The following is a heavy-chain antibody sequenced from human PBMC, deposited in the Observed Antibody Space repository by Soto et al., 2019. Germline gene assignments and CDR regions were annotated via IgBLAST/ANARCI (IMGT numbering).Heavy chain of an antibody. CDR1: GFTFSDYE. V-gene: IGHV3-13*01. J-gene: IGHJ6*02. Sequence: EVQLVESGGGLVQPGGSLRLSCAASGFTFSDYEMHWVRQVAGRGLEWVSGIGPAGDTNYLGSVRGRFTIARDNAKNSVYLQMNSLRAEDAAVYYCAGRRQVINDYYGLSDWGQGTRLIVSS. D-gene: IGHD2-21*01. CDR2: IGPAGDT. CDR3: AGRRQVINDYYGLSD.